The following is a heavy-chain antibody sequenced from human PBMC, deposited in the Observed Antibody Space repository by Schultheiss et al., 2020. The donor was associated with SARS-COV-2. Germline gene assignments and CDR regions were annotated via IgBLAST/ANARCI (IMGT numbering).Heavy chain of an antibody. V-gene: IGHV4-39*07. Sequence: SETLSLTCTVSGGSISSTNYYWGWIRQPPGKGLEWIATIHYTGATFYNPSLQSRVTISVDTSKNQFSLKLSSVTAADTAVYYCARGVRVLWFRELSRRDWFDPWGQGTLVTVSS. CDR3: ARGVRVLWFRELSRRDWFDP. J-gene: IGHJ5*02. CDR2: IHYTGAT. CDR1: GGSISSTNYY. D-gene: IGHD3-10*01.